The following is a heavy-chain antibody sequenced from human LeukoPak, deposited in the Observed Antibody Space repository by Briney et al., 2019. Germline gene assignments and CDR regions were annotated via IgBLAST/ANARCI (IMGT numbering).Heavy chain of an antibody. CDR2: IKSKTDGGTT. Sequence: GSLRLSCAASGFTFSNAWMSWVRQAPGKGLEWVGRIKSKTDGGTTDYAAPVKGRFTISRDDSKNTLYLQMNSLKTEDTAVYYCSSDFYGGNIVDYWGQGTLVTVSS. D-gene: IGHD4-23*01. CDR3: SSDFYGGNIVDY. J-gene: IGHJ4*02. V-gene: IGHV3-15*01. CDR1: GFTFSNAW.